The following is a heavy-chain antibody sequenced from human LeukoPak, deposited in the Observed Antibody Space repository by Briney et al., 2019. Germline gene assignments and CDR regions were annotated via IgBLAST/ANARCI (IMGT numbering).Heavy chain of an antibody. Sequence: ASVKVSCKASGYTFTSYYMHWVRQAPGQGLEWMGIINPSGGSTSYAQKFQGRVTMTRNTSISTAYMELSSLRSEDTAVYYCARGNGYSSGWYSRVRYFDYWGQGTLVAVSS. CDR2: INPSGGST. D-gene: IGHD6-19*01. CDR1: GYTFTSYY. J-gene: IGHJ4*02. V-gene: IGHV1-46*01. CDR3: ARGNGYSSGWYSRVRYFDY.